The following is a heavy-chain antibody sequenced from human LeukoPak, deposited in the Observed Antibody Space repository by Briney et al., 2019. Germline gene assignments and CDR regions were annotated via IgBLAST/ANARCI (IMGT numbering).Heavy chain of an antibody. CDR1: GGTFSSYA. CDR3: ARSMVRGVIQNAFDY. CDR2: IIPIFGTA. D-gene: IGHD3-10*01. Sequence: SVKVSCKASGGTFSSYAISWERQAPGQGLEWMGGIIPIFGTANYAQKFQGRVTITADESTSTAYMELSSLRSEDTAVYYCARSMVRGVIQNAFDYWGQGTLVTVSS. V-gene: IGHV1-69*01. J-gene: IGHJ4*02.